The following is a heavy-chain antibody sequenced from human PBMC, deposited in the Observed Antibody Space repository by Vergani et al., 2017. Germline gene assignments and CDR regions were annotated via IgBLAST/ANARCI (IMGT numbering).Heavy chain of an antibody. D-gene: IGHD5-12*01. CDR2: HTGGGGST. Sequence: EVQLLESGGSLKQPGGSVRLSCAASGFTFSTYAMHWVRQAPGKGLEWVSAHTGGGGSTYYADSFRGRFIISRYNSRDTLYLKMNSLGPEDTASSYCVKDAGGYENFFDSWGQGTLVTVSS. J-gene: IGHJ4*02. V-gene: IGHV3-23*01. CDR3: VKDAGGYENFFDS. CDR1: GFTFSTYA.